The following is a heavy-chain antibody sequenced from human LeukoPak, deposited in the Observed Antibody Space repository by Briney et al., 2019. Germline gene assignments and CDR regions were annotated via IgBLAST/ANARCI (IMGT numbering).Heavy chain of an antibody. D-gene: IGHD4-11*01. V-gene: IGHV4-61*10. CDR1: GGSISSGSYY. J-gene: IGHJ4*02. Sequence: SETLSLTCTVSGGSISSGSYYWSWIRQPAGKGLEWIGEINHSGSTNYNPSLKNRVTISVDTSKNQFSLKLSSVTAADTAVYYCARRANVSNSNYETDESISHGGYDYWGQGTLVTVSS. CDR3: ARRANVSNSNYETDESISHGGYDY. CDR2: INHSGST.